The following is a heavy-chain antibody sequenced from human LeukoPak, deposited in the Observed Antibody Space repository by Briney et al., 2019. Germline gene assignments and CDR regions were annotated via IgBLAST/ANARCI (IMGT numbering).Heavy chain of an antibody. CDR3: AKVKTYDSSGYYSHCCDN. Sequence: TGGPLRLSCEASGFTFSNYAMGWVRQAPGKGLEWVSLISASIDTTYYADSVKGRVTISRDNSQHTLFLQMNSLRAEDTAVYYCAKVKTYDSSGYYSHCCDNWGQGTLVTVSS. CDR2: ISASIDTT. J-gene: IGHJ4*02. CDR1: GFTFSNYA. D-gene: IGHD3-22*01. V-gene: IGHV3-23*01.